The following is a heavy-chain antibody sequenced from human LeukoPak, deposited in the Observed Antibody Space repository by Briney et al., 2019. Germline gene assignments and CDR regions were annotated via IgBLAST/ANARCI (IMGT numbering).Heavy chain of an antibody. Sequence: ASVKVSCKASGYTFTGYYIDWVRQAPGQGLEWMGWINPNSGGTNSAQKFQGRVTMTRDTSISTAYMELSRLRSDDTAVYYCARGSVPTKYSGYDYFGSGWFDPWGQGTLVTVSS. CDR3: ARGSVPTKYSGYDYFGSGWFDP. D-gene: IGHD5-12*01. CDR2: INPNSGGT. CDR1: GYTFTGYY. J-gene: IGHJ5*02. V-gene: IGHV1-2*02.